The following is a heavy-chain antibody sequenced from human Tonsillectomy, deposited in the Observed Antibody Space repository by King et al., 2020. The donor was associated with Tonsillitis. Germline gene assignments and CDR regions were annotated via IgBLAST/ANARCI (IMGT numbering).Heavy chain of an antibody. CDR3: ARLYTFSSGDY. CDR1: GYSFTTSW. D-gene: IGHD3-16*01. CDR2: IYPVDSDT. Sequence: VQLVESGAEVKKAGESLKISCKGSGYSFTTSWIGWVRQMPGKGLEWMGIIYPVDSDTRYSPSFQGQVTMSADKSISTAYLQWSSLRASDTAMYYCARLYTFSSGDYWGQGTLVTVSS. V-gene: IGHV5-51*01. J-gene: IGHJ4*02.